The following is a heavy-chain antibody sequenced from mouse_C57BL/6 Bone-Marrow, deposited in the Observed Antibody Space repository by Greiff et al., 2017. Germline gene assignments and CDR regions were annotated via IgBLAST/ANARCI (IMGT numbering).Heavy chain of an antibody. J-gene: IGHJ2*01. CDR3: AREDGRHFDV. Sequence: EVQLQQSGPELVKPGASVKISCKASGYTFTDYYMNWVKQSHGKSLEWIGDISPNNGSTNYNEKFKGKATLTVDKTSSTAYMELRSLTSEDSAVYYWAREDGRHFDVWGQGTTLTVSS. CDR1: GYTFTDYY. D-gene: IGHD1-1*01. V-gene: IGHV1-26*01. CDR2: ISPNNGST.